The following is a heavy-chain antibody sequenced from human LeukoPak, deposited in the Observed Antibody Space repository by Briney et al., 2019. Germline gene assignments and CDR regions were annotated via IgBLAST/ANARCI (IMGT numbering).Heavy chain of an antibody. V-gene: IGHV1-18*01. Sequence: ASVKVSCKASGYTFTKYGITWVRQAPGQGLEWMGWISTYNGNTNYAQKLQGRVTITRDTSASTAYMELTSLRSEDTAVYYCARSSSSGWYLGNWFDPWGQGTLVTVSS. CDR3: ARSSSSGWYLGNWFDP. CDR1: GYTFTKYG. D-gene: IGHD6-19*01. J-gene: IGHJ5*02. CDR2: ISTYNGNT.